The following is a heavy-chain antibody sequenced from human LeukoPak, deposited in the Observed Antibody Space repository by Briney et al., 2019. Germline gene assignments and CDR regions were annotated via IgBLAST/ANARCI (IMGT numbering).Heavy chain of an antibody. Sequence: GRSLRLSCAASGFTFDDYAMHWVRQSPGKGLEWVSGISWNSGSIDYADSVKGPFTISRDNAKNSLYLQMNSLRAEDTALYYCAKQDSGTYSNVDYFDYWGQGTLVTVSS. V-gene: IGHV3-9*01. D-gene: IGHD3-10*01. CDR3: AKQDSGTYSNVDYFDY. CDR2: ISWNSGSI. J-gene: IGHJ4*02. CDR1: GFTFDDYA.